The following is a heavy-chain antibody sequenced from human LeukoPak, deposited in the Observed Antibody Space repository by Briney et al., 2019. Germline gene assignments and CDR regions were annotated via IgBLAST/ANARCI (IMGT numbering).Heavy chain of an antibody. CDR3: ARVFRGAVTSNWFDP. D-gene: IGHD4-17*01. J-gene: IGHJ5*02. V-gene: IGHV4-59*01. Sequence: KASETLSLTCTVSGGSISSYYWSWIRQPPGKGLEWIGYIYYSGSTNYNPSLKSRVTMSVDSSNTEFSLRLNSVTAADTAVYYCARVFRGAVTSNWFDPWGQGTLVTVSS. CDR1: GGSISSYY. CDR2: IYYSGST.